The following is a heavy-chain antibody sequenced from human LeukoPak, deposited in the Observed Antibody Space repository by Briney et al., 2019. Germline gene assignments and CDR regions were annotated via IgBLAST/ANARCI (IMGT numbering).Heavy chain of an antibody. D-gene: IGHD2-15*01. J-gene: IGHJ4*02. CDR2: INTNTGNP. Sequence: GASVKVSCKASGYTFTTYAMIWVRQAPGQGLECVGWINTNTGNPTYAQGFTGRFVFSLGTSVSTTYPQISSLKAEDTAVYYCARCSGGSCYNPFDYWGQGTLVTVSS. CDR1: GYTFTTYA. CDR3: ARCSGGSCYNPFDY. V-gene: IGHV7-4-1*02.